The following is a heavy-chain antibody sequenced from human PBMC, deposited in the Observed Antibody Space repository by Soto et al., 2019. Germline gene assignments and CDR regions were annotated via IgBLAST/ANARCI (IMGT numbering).Heavy chain of an antibody. CDR1: GFTFSSYW. CDR2: INSDGSST. Sequence: EVQLVESGGGLVQPGGSLRLSCAASGFTFSSYWMHWVRQAPGKGLVWVSRINSDGSSTSYADSVKGRFTISRDNAKNTLYLQMNSLRTEDTAVYYCARRSGRSGWKTNFDYWGQGTLVTVSS. D-gene: IGHD6-19*01. J-gene: IGHJ4*02. V-gene: IGHV3-74*01. CDR3: ARRSGRSGWKTNFDY.